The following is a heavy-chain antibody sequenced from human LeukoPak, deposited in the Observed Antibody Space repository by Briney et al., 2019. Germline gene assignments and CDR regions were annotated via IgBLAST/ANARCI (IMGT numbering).Heavy chain of an antibody. Sequence: SETLSFTCAVYGGSFSDYYWSWIRQPPGKGLEWIGEINHSGSTNYNPSLKSRVTISVDTSKNQFSLKLSSVTAADTAVYYCARGLDSSGDYWGQGTLVTVSS. D-gene: IGHD6-19*01. V-gene: IGHV4-34*01. CDR1: GGSFSDYY. CDR2: INHSGST. J-gene: IGHJ4*02. CDR3: ARGLDSSGDY.